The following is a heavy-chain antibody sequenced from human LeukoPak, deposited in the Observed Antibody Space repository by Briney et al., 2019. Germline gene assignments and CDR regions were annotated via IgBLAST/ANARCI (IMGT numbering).Heavy chain of an antibody. V-gene: IGHV1-69*04. J-gene: IGHJ4*02. D-gene: IGHD3-10*01. CDR1: GGTFSSYA. CDR2: IIPILGIA. CDR3: ARDAYYYGSGSYDF. Sequence: GASVKVRCKASGGTFSSYAISWVRQAPGQGLEWMGRIIPILGIAKYAQKFQGRVTITADTSTSTAYMELSSLRSEDTAVYYCARDAYYYGSGSYDFWGQGTLVTVSS.